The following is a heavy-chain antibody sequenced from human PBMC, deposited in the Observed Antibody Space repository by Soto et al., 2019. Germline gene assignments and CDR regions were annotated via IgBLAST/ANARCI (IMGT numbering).Heavy chain of an antibody. D-gene: IGHD3-10*01. J-gene: IGHJ4*02. CDR1: GGTFSSYA. CDR2: IIPIFGTA. Sequence: QVQLVQSGAEVKKPGSSVKVSCKASGGTFSSYAISWVRQAPGQGLEWMGGIIPIFGTANYAQKFQGRVTITADESTSTAYMDLSSLRSEDTAVYYCASLDSYYGSGSYYGGFDYWGQGTLVTVSS. V-gene: IGHV1-69*01. CDR3: ASLDSYYGSGSYYGGFDY.